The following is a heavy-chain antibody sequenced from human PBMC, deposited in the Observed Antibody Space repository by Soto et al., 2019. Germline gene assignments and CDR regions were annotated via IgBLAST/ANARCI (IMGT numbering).Heavy chain of an antibody. D-gene: IGHD2-21*02. CDR3: TKQKGDSRTHNDMAV. J-gene: IGHJ6*02. CDR1: GDSVSSNSAA. V-gene: IGHV6-1*01. Sequence: SQTLSLTCAISGDSVSSNSAAWNWIRQSPSRGLEWLGRAYYRSQWYYDSAVSVRSRITVIPDTSKNQFSLQLNSVTPEDTAVYYCTKQKGDSRTHNDMAVWGQGTTVTVSS. CDR2: AYYRSQWYY.